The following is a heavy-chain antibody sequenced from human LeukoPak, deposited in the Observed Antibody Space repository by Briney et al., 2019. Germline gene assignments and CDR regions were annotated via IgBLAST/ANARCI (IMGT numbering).Heavy chain of an antibody. J-gene: IGHJ4*02. D-gene: IGHD6-13*01. CDR1: GGSFSGYY. V-gene: IGHV4-34*01. CDR2: INHSGST. Sequence: SETLSLTCAVYGGSFSGYYWSWIRQPPGKGLEWIGEINHSGSTNYNPSLKSRATISVDTSKNQFSQKLSSVTAADTAVYYCAREIAAAGDFDYWGQGTLVTVSS. CDR3: AREIAAAGDFDY.